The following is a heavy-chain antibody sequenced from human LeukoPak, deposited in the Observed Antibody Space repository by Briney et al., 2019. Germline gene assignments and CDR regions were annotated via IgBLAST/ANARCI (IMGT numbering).Heavy chain of an antibody. V-gene: IGHV3-21*01. CDR3: ARTYREQGGRSETETDDY. CDR2: ISSSSSYI. J-gene: IGHJ4*02. D-gene: IGHD3-16*02. Sequence: GGSLRLSCADSGFTFSSYSMNWVRQAPGKGLEWVSSISSSSSYIYYADSVKGRFTISRDNAKNSLYLQMNSLRAEDTAVYYCARTYREQGGRSETETDDYWGQGTLVTVSS. CDR1: GFTFSSYS.